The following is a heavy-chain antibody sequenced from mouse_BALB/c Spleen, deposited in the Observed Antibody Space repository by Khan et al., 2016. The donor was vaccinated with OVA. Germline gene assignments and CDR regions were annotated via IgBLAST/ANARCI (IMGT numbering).Heavy chain of an antibody. CDR1: GFSLSSNG. CDR2: IWGDGST. Sequence: VQLVESGPGLVAPSQSLSITCTVSGFSLSSNGVSWVRQPPGKGLEWLGVIWGDGSTNYHSTPKSRLIISKDNSKSQVFLKLNSLQTDDTATYYCAKFTPDYYSMDYWGQGTSVTVSS. D-gene: IGHD1-1*01. CDR3: AKFTPDYYSMDY. V-gene: IGHV2-3*01. J-gene: IGHJ4*01.